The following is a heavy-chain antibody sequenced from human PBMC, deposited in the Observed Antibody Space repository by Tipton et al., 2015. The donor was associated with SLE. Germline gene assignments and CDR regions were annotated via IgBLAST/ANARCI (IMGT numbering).Heavy chain of an antibody. Sequence: TLSLTCAVYGGSFSGYYWNWIRQPPGKGLEWIGYIYYSGSTNYNPSLKSRVTISVDTSKNQFSLKLSSVTAADTAVYYCARLGSGAYYYYYYYMDVWGKGTTVTVSS. D-gene: IGHD3-10*01. CDR2: IYYSGST. V-gene: IGHV4-59*12. CDR1: GGSFSGYY. J-gene: IGHJ6*03. CDR3: ARLGSGAYYYYYYYMDV.